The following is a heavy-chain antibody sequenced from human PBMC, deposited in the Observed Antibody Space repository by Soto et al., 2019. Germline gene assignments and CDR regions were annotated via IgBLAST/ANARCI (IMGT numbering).Heavy chain of an antibody. Sequence: SETLSLTCAVYGGSFSGYYWSWIRQLPGKGLEWIGEINHSGSTNYNPSLKSRVTISVDTSKNQFSLKLSSVTAADTAVYYCARGRSYDFWSGYYWIDYWGQGTLVTVSS. D-gene: IGHD3-3*01. CDR3: ARGRSYDFWSGYYWIDY. V-gene: IGHV4-34*01. J-gene: IGHJ4*02. CDR2: INHSGST. CDR1: GGSFSGYY.